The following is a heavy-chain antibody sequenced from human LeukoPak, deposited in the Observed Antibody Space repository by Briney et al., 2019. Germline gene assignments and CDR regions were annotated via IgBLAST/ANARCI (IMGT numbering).Heavy chain of an antibody. CDR3: ARGPYEGIVGATPFDY. V-gene: IGHV1-18*01. D-gene: IGHD1-26*01. J-gene: IGHJ4*02. CDR2: ISAYNGNT. Sequence: ASVKVSCKASGYTFTSYGISWVRQAPGQGLEWMGWISAYNGNTNYAQKLQGRVTMTTDTSTSTAYMELRSLRSDDTAVYYCARGPYEGIVGATPFDYWGQGTLVTVSS. CDR1: GYTFTSYG.